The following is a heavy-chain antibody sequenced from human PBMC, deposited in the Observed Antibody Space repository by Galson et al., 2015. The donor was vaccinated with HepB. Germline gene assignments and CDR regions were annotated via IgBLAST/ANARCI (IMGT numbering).Heavy chain of an antibody. CDR2: ISGSGGST. D-gene: IGHD3-3*01. Sequence: SLRLSCAASGFTFSSYAMSWVRQAPGKGLEWVSAISGSGGSTYYADSVKGRFTISRDNSKNTLYLQMNSLRAEDTAVYYCAKDRTIFGVVNLSFDYWGQGTLVTVSS. CDR1: GFTFSSYA. CDR3: AKDRTIFGVVNLSFDY. V-gene: IGHV3-23*01. J-gene: IGHJ4*02.